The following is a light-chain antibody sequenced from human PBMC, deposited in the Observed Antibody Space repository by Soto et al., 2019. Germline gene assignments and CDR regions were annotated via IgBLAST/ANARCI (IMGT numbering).Light chain of an antibody. J-gene: IGKJ5*01. CDR3: QQRSNWPIT. CDR2: DAS. Sequence: EIVLTQSPGILSLSPGEIAALSFSASQSVSSNLAWYQQKPGQAPRLLIYDASNRATGIPARFSGSGSGTDFTLTISSLEPEDFAVYYCQQRSNWPITFGQGTRLEIK. CDR1: QSVSSN. V-gene: IGKV3-11*01.